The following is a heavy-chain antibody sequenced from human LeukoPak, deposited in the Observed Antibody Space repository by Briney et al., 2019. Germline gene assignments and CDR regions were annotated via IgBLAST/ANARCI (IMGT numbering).Heavy chain of an antibody. D-gene: IGHD6-19*01. CDR2: ISYDGSNK. CDR3: ARGARGSGWRVFDI. J-gene: IGHJ3*02. V-gene: IGHV3-30*04. CDR1: GFTFSSYA. Sequence: GGSLRLSCAASGFTFSSYAMHWVRQAPGKGLEWVAVISYDGSNKYYADFVKGRFTISRDNSKNTLYLQMNSLRAEDTAVYYCARGARGSGWRVFDIWGQGTMVTVSS.